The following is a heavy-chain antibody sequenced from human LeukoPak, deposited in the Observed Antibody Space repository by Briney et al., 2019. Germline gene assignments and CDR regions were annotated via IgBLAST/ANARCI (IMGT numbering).Heavy chain of an antibody. CDR1: GLNFNDAW. V-gene: IGHV4-4*02. CDR3: ARDGTTHGSGSYYYYYYGMDV. J-gene: IGHJ6*02. D-gene: IGHD3-10*01. Sequence: GSLRLSCAVSGLNFNDAWMSWVRQAPGKGLEWIGEIYHSGSTNYNPSLKSRVTISVDKSKNQFSLKLSSVTAADTAVYYCARDGTTHGSGSYYYYYYGMDVWGQGTTVTVSS. CDR2: IYHSGST.